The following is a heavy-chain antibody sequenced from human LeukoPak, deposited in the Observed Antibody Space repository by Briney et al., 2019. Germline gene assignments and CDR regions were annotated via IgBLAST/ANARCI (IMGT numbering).Heavy chain of an antibody. CDR3: ARDGLHDAFDI. Sequence: GGSLRLSCAASGFTFSSYAMHWVRQAPGKGLEWVAVISYGGSNKYYADSVKGRFTISRDNSKNTLYLQMNSLRAEDTAVYYCARDGLHDAFDIWGQGTMVTVSS. CDR1: GFTFSSYA. CDR2: ISYGGSNK. J-gene: IGHJ3*02. V-gene: IGHV3-30-3*01.